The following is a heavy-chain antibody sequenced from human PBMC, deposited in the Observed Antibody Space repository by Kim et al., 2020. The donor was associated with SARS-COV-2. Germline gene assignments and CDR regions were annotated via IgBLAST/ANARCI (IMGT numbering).Heavy chain of an antibody. J-gene: IGHJ3*02. CDR1: GYSFTRHA. D-gene: IGHD5-12*01. CDR3: ARVRVEIVANLAFDI. Sequence: ASVKVSCKASGYSFTRHAVNWVRQAPGRRPEWMGWINSLTGNPTYAQDFSGRFVFSFDTSGNAAYLQISSLTVEDTAVYYCARVRVEIVANLAFDIWGQG. V-gene: IGHV7-4-1*02. CDR2: INSLTGNP.